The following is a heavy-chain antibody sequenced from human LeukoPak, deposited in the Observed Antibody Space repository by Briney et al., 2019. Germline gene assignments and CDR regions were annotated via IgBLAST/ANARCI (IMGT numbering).Heavy chain of an antibody. D-gene: IGHD3-22*01. Sequence: SETLSLTCTVSGGSISSYYWSWIRQPAGKGLEWIGRIYTSGRTNYNPSLKSRVTMSVDTSKNQFSLKLSSVTAADTAVYYCARDSHYYDSSGYYFDYWGQGTLVTVSS. CDR1: GGSISSYY. CDR3: ARDSHYYDSSGYYFDY. CDR2: IYTSGRT. J-gene: IGHJ4*02. V-gene: IGHV4-4*07.